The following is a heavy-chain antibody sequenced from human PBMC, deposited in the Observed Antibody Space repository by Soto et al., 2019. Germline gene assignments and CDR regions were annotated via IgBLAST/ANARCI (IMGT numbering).Heavy chain of an antibody. CDR1: GGSISSSTYY. V-gene: IGHV4-39*01. D-gene: IGHD6-19*01. CDR3: ARHDGFSSGWIFDY. J-gene: IGHJ4*01. Sequence: PSETLSLTCTVSGGSISSSTYYWGWMRQPPGRTLEWIGTIYYHGNTYSNPSLKSRVTISVDTSNNQLSLKLRSVTAADTAVYYCARHDGFSSGWIFDYWGHGTLVTVSS. CDR2: IYYHGNT.